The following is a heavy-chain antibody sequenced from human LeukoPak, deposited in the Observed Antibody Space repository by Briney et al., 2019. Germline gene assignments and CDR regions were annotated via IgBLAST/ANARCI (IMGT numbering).Heavy chain of an antibody. D-gene: IGHD1-26*01. CDR1: SYTFTRYG. CDR2: ISGYNGNT. J-gene: IGHJ4*02. Sequence: GASVKVSCKASSYTFTRYGISWVRQAPGQGLEWMGWISGYNGNTNYAQKLQGRVSMTADTSTSTAYMEVRSLRSDDTAVYYCARSGRGTYYYFDLWGQGTLVTVSS. V-gene: IGHV1-18*01. CDR3: ARSGRGTYYYFDL.